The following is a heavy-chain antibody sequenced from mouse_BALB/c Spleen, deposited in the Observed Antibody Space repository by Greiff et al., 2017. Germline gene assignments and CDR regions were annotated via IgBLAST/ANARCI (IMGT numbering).Heavy chain of an antibody. V-gene: IGHV5-4*02. D-gene: IGHD4-1*01. CDR1: GFTFSDYY. Sequence: EVQVVESGGGLVKPGGSLKLSCAASGFTFSDYYMYWVRQTPEKRLEWVATISDGGSYTYYPDSVKGRFTISRDNAKNNLYLQMSSLKSEDTAMYYCARESELGLGYFDDWGAGTTVTVSA. CDR3: ARESELGLGYFDD. CDR2: ISDGGSYT. J-gene: IGHJ1*01.